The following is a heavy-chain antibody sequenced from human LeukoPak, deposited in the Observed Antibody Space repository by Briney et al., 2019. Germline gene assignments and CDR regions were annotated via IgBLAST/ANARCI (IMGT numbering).Heavy chain of an antibody. CDR2: ISGYNGNR. CDR3: ARDGGGPGDAFDI. D-gene: IGHD2-15*01. V-gene: IGHV1-18*04. Sequence: GASVKVSCKASGYKFTNYSLSWVRQAPGQGLEWMGWISGYNGNRNYAQRLQGRVTLTTDTSTNTAYMELTSLRSADTSLYHCARDGGGPGDAFDIWGQGTMVTVSS. J-gene: IGHJ3*02. CDR1: GYKFTNYS.